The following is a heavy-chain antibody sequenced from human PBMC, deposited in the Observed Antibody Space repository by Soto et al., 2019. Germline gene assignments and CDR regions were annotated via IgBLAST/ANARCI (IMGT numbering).Heavy chain of an antibody. J-gene: IGHJ5*02. CDR1: GFSFTGYY. V-gene: IGHV1-2*02. CDR3: AKDLTRQLAYGLDP. CDR2: INAHSGDT. D-gene: IGHD6-6*01. Sequence: VASVKVSCKASGFSFTGYYILWLRQAPGQGLEWMGWINAHSGDTEYAQKFQGRVTLTRDTSIATAYLTLTSLTSDDTALYYCAKDLTRQLAYGLDPWGQGTQVTVSS.